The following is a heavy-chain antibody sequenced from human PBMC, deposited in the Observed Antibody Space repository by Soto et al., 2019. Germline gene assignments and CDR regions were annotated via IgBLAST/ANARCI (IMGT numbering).Heavy chain of an antibody. CDR2: IYYSGST. Sequence: QVQLQESGPGLVKPSQTLSLTCTVSGGSISSGGYYWSWIRQHPGKGLEWIGYIYYSGSTYYNPSLKIPVPLSGDTSKNQFSLKLSSVTAADTAVYYCARTAITAAEIDYWGQGTLVTVSS. D-gene: IGHD6-13*01. CDR3: ARTAITAAEIDY. V-gene: IGHV4-31*01. CDR1: GGSISSGGYY. J-gene: IGHJ4*02.